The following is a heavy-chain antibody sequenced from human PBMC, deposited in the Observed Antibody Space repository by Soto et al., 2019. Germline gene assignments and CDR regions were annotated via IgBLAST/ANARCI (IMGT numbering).Heavy chain of an antibody. D-gene: IGHD3-22*01. CDR1: GFSFSSYW. Sequence: GGSLRLSCAASGFSFSSYWMHWVRQAPGKGLVWVSRINSDGSRTSYADSAEGRFTISRDNAKNTVYLQMNSLRAEDTAVYYCARGDGDYYDGNGYLGRHWGQGTLVTVSS. CDR3: ARGDGDYYDGNGYLGRH. CDR2: INSDGSRT. V-gene: IGHV3-74*01. J-gene: IGHJ4*02.